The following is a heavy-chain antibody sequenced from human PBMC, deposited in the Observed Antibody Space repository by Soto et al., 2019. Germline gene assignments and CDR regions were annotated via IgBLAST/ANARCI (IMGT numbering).Heavy chain of an antibody. CDR3: ARDGNAYYDSTLVRGLAFDI. V-gene: IGHV4-4*07. Sequence: SETLSLTCTVSGGSISSYYWSWIRQPAGKGLEWIGRIYTSGSTNYNPSLKSRVTMSVDTSKNQFSLKLSSVTAADTAVYYCARDGNAYYDSTLVRGLAFDIWGQGTMVTVSS. CDR2: IYTSGST. J-gene: IGHJ3*02. D-gene: IGHD3-22*01. CDR1: GGSISSYY.